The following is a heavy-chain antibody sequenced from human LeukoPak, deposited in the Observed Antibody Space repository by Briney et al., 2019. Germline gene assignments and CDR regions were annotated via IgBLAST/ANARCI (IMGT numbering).Heavy chain of an antibody. J-gene: IGHJ4*02. D-gene: IGHD3-22*01. CDR2: ISGNGGTT. Sequence: GGSLRLSCAASGFTFSSYAMTWARQAPGRGLEWVSAISGNGGTTYYADSVKGRFTISRDNSKNTLYLQMNSLRTEDTAVYYCARTGSRGYFYFDYWGQGTLVTVSS. CDR3: ARTGSRGYFYFDY. CDR1: GFTFSSYA. V-gene: IGHV3-23*01.